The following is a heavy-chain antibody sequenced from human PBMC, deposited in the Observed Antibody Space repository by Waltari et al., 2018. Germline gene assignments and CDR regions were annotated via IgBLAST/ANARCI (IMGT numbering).Heavy chain of an antibody. CDR1: GFTFSSYG. CDR2: IWYDGSNK. Sequence: QVQLVESGGGVVQPGRSLRLSCASSGFTFSSYGMQWARQAPGKGLEWVAVIWYDGSNKYYADSVKGRFTISRDNSKNTLYLQMNSLRAEDTAVYYCARRQEAAAFDYWGQGTLVTVSS. J-gene: IGHJ4*02. V-gene: IGHV3-33*01. CDR3: ARRQEAAAFDY. D-gene: IGHD6-13*01.